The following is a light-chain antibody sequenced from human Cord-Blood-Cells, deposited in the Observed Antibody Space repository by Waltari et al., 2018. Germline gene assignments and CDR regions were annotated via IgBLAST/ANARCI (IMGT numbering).Light chain of an antibody. V-gene: IGKV3-11*01. J-gene: IGKJ1*01. CDR3: QQRSNWPPT. CDR2: DAS. Sequence: EIVLTQSPATLSLSPGERATLSCRASQSVSSYLAWYQQKPGQAPRLLIYDASNRATGIPARFSGSESGTDFTLTISSLEPEDFAVYYCQQRSNWPPTVGQGTKVEIK. CDR1: QSVSSY.